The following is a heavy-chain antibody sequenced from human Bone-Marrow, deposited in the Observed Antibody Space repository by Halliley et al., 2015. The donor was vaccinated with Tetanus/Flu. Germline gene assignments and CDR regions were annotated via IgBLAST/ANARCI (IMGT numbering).Heavy chain of an antibody. J-gene: IGHJ6*02. Sequence: LGWIGFIPYSGSPSSIPSLKSRVTISVDTSNNQFSLKMSSVTAADTAVYYCARRRYFYYGLDVWGQGTTVTVSS. CDR2: IPYSGSP. V-gene: IGHV4-30-4*01. D-gene: IGHD2-21*01. CDR3: ARRRYFYYGLDV.